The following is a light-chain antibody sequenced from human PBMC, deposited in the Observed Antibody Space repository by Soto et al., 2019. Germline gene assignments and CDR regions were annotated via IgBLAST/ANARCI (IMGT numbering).Light chain of an antibody. J-gene: IGKJ5*01. CDR3: QQRFNWQVT. CDR2: DAS. Sequence: EIVLTQSPVTLSLSPGERATLSCRASQSINNYLAWYQQKPGQAPRLLIYDASNRATGIPARFSGSGSGTDFTLTISSLEPEDFAVYYCQQRFNWQVTFGHWTRLDIK. V-gene: IGKV3-11*01. CDR1: QSINNY.